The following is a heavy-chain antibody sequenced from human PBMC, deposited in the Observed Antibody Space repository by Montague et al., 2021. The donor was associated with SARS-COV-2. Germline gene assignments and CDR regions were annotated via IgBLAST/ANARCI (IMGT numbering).Heavy chain of an antibody. J-gene: IGHJ3*02. CDR1: GGSISSYY. D-gene: IGHD3-22*01. Sequence: SETLSLTCTVSGGSISSYYWSWIRQPPGKGLEWIGYISYSGSTNYNPSLKSRVTISVDTSKNQFSLKLSSVTAADTAVYYCAREVRYYYDSSGTGAFDIWGKGTMVTVPS. CDR2: ISYSGST. CDR3: AREVRYYYDSSGTGAFDI. V-gene: IGHV4-59*01.